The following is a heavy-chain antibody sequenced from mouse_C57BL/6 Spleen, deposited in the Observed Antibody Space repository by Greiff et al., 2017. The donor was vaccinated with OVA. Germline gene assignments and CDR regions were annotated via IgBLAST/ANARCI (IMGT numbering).Heavy chain of an antibody. D-gene: IGHD2-4*01. CDR1: GFTFSNYW. V-gene: IGHV6-3*01. CDR3: TGSYDYPYYYAMDY. CDR2: IRLKSDNYAT. Sequence: DVQLVESGGGLVQPGGSMKLSCVASGFTFSNYWMNWVRQSPEKGLEWVAQIRLKSDNYATHYAESVKGRFTISRDDSKSSVYLQMNNLRAEDTGIYYCTGSYDYPYYYAMDYWGQGTSVTVSS. J-gene: IGHJ4*01.